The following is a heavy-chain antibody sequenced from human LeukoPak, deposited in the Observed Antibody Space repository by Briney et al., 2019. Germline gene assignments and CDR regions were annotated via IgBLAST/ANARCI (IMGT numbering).Heavy chain of an antibody. J-gene: IGHJ4*02. V-gene: IGHV3-64*01. CDR1: GFTFSSYA. D-gene: IGHD3-22*01. CDR2: ISSNGGST. Sequence: GGSPRLSCAASGFTFSSYAMHWVRQAPGKGLEYVSAISSNGGSTYYANSVKGRFTISRDNSKNTLYLQMGSLRAEDMAVYYCARASSSGFDYWGQGTLVTVSS. CDR3: ARASSSGFDY.